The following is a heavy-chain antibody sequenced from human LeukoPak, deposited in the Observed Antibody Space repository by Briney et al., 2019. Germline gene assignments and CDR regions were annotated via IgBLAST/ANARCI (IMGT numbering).Heavy chain of an antibody. J-gene: IGHJ4*02. Sequence: QPGGSLRLSCAASGFIFSSYGMHWVRQAPGKGLEWVAFIRYDGSKKYYADSVKGRFTISRDNSKNTLYLQMNSLRAEDTAVYYCAKSLSSRGLIIPKTSRYFDYWGQGTLVTVSS. D-gene: IGHD3-10*01. CDR2: IRYDGSKK. CDR3: AKSLSSRGLIIPKTSRYFDY. V-gene: IGHV3-30*02. CDR1: GFIFSSYG.